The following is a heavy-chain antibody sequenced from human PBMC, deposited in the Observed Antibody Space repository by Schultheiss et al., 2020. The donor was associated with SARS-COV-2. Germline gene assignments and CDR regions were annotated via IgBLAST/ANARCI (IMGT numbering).Heavy chain of an antibody. J-gene: IGHJ4*02. CDR1: RDSVSSNSAA. Sequence: SETLSLTCAISRDSVSSNSAAWNWIRQSPSRGLEWLGRTYYRSKWYNDYAVSVKSRISINPDTSKNQFSLQLNSVTPEDTAVYYCARGSIAVAGNYDYWGQGTLVTVSS. D-gene: IGHD6-19*01. V-gene: IGHV6-1*01. CDR2: TYYRSKWYN. CDR3: ARGSIAVAGNYDY.